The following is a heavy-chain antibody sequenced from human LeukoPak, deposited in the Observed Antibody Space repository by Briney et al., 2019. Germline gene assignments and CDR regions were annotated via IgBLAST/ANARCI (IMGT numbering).Heavy chain of an antibody. CDR2: IYYSGSS. J-gene: IGHJ4*02. D-gene: IGHD4-17*01. Sequence: SETVSLTCTVSGGSISSGDYYWSWIRQPPGKGLEWIGYIYYSGSSYYIPSLKSRVTMSVDTSKNQFSLRLSSVTAADTAVYYCARQIYGDLYYFDYWGQGTLVTVSS. CDR3: ARQIYGDLYYFDY. CDR1: GGSISSGDYY. V-gene: IGHV4-30-4*01.